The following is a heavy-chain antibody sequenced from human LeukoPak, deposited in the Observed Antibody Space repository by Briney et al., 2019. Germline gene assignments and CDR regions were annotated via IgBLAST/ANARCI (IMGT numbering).Heavy chain of an antibody. CDR1: GYTFTGYY. CDR3: ARGQGYTSAWYGD. V-gene: IGHV1-2*02. J-gene: IGHJ4*02. CDR2: INPNSGGT. D-gene: IGHD6-19*01. Sequence: ASVKVSCKASGYTFTGYYMHWVRQAPGQGLEWMGWINPNSGGTNYAQKFQGRVTMTRDTSISTAYMELSRLRSDDTAVYYCARGQGYTSAWYGDWGQGILVTVSS.